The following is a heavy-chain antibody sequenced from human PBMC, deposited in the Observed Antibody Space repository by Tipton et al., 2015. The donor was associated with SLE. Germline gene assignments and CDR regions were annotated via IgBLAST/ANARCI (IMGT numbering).Heavy chain of an antibody. CDR2: IYTSGST. CDR3: ASLLVGGSYYGYFDY. V-gene: IGHV4-61*02. D-gene: IGHD1-26*01. CDR1: GGSISSGSYY. J-gene: IGHJ4*02. Sequence: TLSLTCTVSGGSISSGSYYWSWIRQPAGKGLEWIGRIYTSGSTYYNPSLKSRVTISVDTSKNQFSLKLSSVTAADTAVYYCASLLVGGSYYGYFDYWGQGTLVTVSS.